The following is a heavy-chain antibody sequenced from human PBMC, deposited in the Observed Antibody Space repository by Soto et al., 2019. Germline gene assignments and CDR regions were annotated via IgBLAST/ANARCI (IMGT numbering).Heavy chain of an antibody. CDR1: GFTFSSYG. CDR2: ISYDGSNK. CDR3: AKVHYDFWSGYSYYFDY. J-gene: IGHJ4*02. Sequence: QVQLVESGGGVIQPGRSLRLSCAASGFTFSSYGMHWVRQAPGKGLEWVAVISYDGSNKYYADSVKGRFTISRDNSKNTLYLQINSLRAEDTAVYYCAKVHYDFWSGYSYYFDYWGQGTLVTVSS. V-gene: IGHV3-30*18. D-gene: IGHD3-3*01.